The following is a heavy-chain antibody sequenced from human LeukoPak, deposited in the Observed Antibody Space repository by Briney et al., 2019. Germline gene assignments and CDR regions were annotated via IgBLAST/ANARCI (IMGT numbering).Heavy chain of an antibody. CDR2: ISSSSSFI. D-gene: IGHD3-3*01. Sequence: GGSLRLSCAASGFTSSSYSMNWVRQSPGKGLEWVSSISSSSSFIYYVDLVKGRFTISRDNAKNSLYLQMNSLRAEGTALYYCARGTWSGYGVYFDYWGQGTLVTVSS. V-gene: IGHV3-21*01. CDR1: GFTSSSYS. CDR3: ARGTWSGYGVYFDY. J-gene: IGHJ4*02.